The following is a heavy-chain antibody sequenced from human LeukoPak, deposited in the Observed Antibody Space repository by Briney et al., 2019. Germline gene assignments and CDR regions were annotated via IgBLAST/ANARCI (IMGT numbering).Heavy chain of an antibody. CDR1: GGSISSSSYY. Sequence: PSETLSLTCTVSGGSISSSSYYWVWIRQPPGKGLEWIGIIYYSGSTYYNPSLQSRVTISGDTSKKQFSLKLTSLTAADTAVYYCARDWKYYYDSSGPFDFWGQGTLVTVSS. CDR2: IYYSGST. J-gene: IGHJ4*02. CDR3: ARDWKYYYDSSGPFDF. D-gene: IGHD3-22*01. V-gene: IGHV4-39*07.